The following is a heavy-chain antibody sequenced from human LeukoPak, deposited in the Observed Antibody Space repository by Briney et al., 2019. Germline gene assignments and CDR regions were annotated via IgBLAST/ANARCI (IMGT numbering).Heavy chain of an antibody. J-gene: IGHJ4*02. CDR3: ARERPPSSSGYYDY. CDR1: GYSISSGYF. Sequence: PSETLSLTCSVSGYSISSGYFWGWIRQPPGKGLEWVGSIHHSGNTYYNPPLKTRVTISVDTSNNQFSLKLTSVTAADTAVYYCARERPPSSSGYYDYWAQGTLVTVSS. CDR2: IHHSGNT. V-gene: IGHV4-38-2*02. D-gene: IGHD3-22*01.